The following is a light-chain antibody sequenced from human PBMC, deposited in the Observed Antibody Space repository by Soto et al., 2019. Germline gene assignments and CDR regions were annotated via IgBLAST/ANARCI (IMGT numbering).Light chain of an antibody. V-gene: IGKV3-20*01. J-gene: IGKJ1*01. CDR1: QSVSSSY. CDR2: GAS. Sequence: EIVLTQSPGTLSLSPVERATLSCMASQSVSSSYLAWYQQKPGQAPRLLIYGASSRATGIPDRFSGSGSGTDFTLTISRLEPEDFAVYYCQQYGSSPWTFGQGTKMDIK. CDR3: QQYGSSPWT.